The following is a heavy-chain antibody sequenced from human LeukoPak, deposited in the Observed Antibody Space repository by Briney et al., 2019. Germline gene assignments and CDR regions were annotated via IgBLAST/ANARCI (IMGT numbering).Heavy chain of an antibody. CDR3: ARDPTVTGYYYGMDV. Sequence: ASVKVSCKASGYTFTGYDINWVRQATGQGLEWMGWMNPNSGNTGYAQKFQGRVTMTRDTSISTAYMELSRLRSDDTAVYYCARDPTVTGYYYGMDVWGQGTTVTVSS. J-gene: IGHJ6*02. CDR2: MNPNSGNT. CDR1: GYTFTGYD. V-gene: IGHV1-8*01. D-gene: IGHD4-4*01.